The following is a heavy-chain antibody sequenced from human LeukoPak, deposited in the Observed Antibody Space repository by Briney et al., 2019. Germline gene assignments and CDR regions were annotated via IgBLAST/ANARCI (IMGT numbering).Heavy chain of an antibody. CDR1: GYTFSSYY. V-gene: IGHV1-46*01. D-gene: IGHD1-26*01. Sequence: ASVKVSCKASGYTFSSYYMQWVRQAPGQGLEWMAIINPSGGSTRYAQKFQGRVTLTRDMSTSTVYMELSSLRSGDTAVYYCARALGRELLLSWGQGTLVTVSS. CDR2: INPSGGST. CDR3: ARALGRELLLS. J-gene: IGHJ5*02.